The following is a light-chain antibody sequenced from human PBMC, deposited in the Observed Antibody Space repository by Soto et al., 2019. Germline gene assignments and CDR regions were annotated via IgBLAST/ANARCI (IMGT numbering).Light chain of an antibody. CDR3: QESYSSTWT. V-gene: IGKV1-39*01. CDR1: QGIGSY. Sequence: IQMTQSPSSLSESVGDRVTINCRASQGIGSYLNWYQQKPGKAPNLLIYTASSLQSGVPSRFSGSGSGTDFTLTISRLQPDDSATYYCQESYSSTWTFGQGTKVEV. J-gene: IGKJ1*01. CDR2: TAS.